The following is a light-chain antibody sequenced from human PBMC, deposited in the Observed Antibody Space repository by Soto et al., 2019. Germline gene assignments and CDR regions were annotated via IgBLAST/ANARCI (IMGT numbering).Light chain of an antibody. CDR2: GAS. J-gene: IGKJ2*01. Sequence: EIVLTQSPGTLSLSPGERATLSCRASQSVSSSYLAWYQQKPGQAPWLLIYGASSRATGIPDRFSGSGSGTAFTLTISRLEPEDFAVYYCPQYGSSLYTFGQGTKLEIK. V-gene: IGKV3-20*01. CDR3: PQYGSSLYT. CDR1: QSVSSSY.